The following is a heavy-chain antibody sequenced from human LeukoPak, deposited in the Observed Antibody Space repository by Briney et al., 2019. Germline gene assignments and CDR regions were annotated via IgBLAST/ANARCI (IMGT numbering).Heavy chain of an antibody. CDR2: FDPDDAEK. Sequence: GGSVKVSCKVSVYTLTELSMHSVRQAPGKRGEWMGGFDPDDAEKIYAQKFQGRVTMTEEKSTDTACMELSSLRSEDTAVYYCATVSELGGYYYGMDVWGQGTTVTVSS. CDR1: VYTLTELS. V-gene: IGHV1-24*01. CDR3: ATVSELGGYYYGMDV. D-gene: IGHD7-27*01. J-gene: IGHJ6*02.